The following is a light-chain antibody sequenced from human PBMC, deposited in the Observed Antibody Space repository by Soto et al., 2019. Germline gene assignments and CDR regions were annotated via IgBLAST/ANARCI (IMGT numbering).Light chain of an antibody. Sequence: QSVLTQPPSVSGAPGQGVTISCIGSSSNIGAGYDVHWYQQVPGTAPKLLIFGTTNRPSGVPDRFSGSKSGTSASLAITGLQADDEADYYCQSSDSSLSGSEVFGGGTKLTVL. CDR1: SSNIGAGYD. CDR2: GTT. CDR3: QSSDSSLSGSEV. J-gene: IGLJ3*02. V-gene: IGLV1-40*01.